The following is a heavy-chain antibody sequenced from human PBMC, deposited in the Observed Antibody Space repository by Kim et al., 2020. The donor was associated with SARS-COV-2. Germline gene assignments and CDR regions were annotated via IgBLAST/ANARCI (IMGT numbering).Heavy chain of an antibody. CDR2: ISGGDDTT. J-gene: IGHJ4*02. CDR1: GFTFSSYS. V-gene: IGHV3-23*01. D-gene: IGHD2-21*02. Sequence: GGSLRLSCAASGFTFSSYSMTWVRQTPGKGLQWVSTISGGDDTTYYADSVKGRFTISRDNSKNTLYLQMSSLRAEDSAIYFCARDWRGTYCSGDCFSHWGQGTLVIVSS. CDR3: ARDWRGTYCSGDCFSH.